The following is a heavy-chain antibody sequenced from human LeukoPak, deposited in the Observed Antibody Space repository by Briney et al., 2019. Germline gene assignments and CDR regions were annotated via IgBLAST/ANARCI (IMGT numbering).Heavy chain of an antibody. D-gene: IGHD1-26*01. J-gene: IGHJ4*02. CDR1: GYTFTSCD. CDR2: MNPNSGNT. V-gene: IGHV1-8*01. Sequence: GASVKVSCKASGYTFTSCDINWVRQATGQGLEWMGWMNPNSGNTGYAQKFQGRVTMTRNTSISTAYMELSSLRSEDTAVYYCARGEVGEWELPGGYYWGQGTLVTVSS. CDR3: ARGEVGEWELPGGYY.